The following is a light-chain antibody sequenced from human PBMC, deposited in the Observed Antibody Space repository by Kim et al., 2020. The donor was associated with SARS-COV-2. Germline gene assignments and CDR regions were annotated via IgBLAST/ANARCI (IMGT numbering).Light chain of an antibody. Sequence: QPVLTQSPSASASLGVSVKLTCTLSSGHSSYAIAWHQQQPEKGPRYLMKLNSDGTFGKGDGIPDRFSGSSSGAERYLTISSLQSEDEADYYCQTWGPGSVVFGGGTQLTVL. CDR3: QTWGPGSVV. CDR1: SGHSSYA. J-gene: IGLJ2*01. CDR2: LNSDGTF. V-gene: IGLV4-69*01.